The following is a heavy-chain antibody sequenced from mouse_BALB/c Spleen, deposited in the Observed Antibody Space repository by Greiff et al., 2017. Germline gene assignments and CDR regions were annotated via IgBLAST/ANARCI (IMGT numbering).Heavy chain of an antibody. CDR1: GFTFSSFG. Sequence: EVMLVESGGGLVQPGGSRKLSCAASGFTFSSFGMHWVRQAPEKGLEWVAYISSGSSTIYYADTVKGRFTISRDNPKNTLFLQMTSLRSEDTAMYYCARLAGTWFAYWGQGTLVTVSA. CDR2: ISSGSSTI. J-gene: IGHJ3*01. V-gene: IGHV5-17*02. CDR3: ARLAGTWFAY.